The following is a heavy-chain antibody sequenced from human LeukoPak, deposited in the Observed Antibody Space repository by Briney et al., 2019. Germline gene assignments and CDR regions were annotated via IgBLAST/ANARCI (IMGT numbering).Heavy chain of an antibody. D-gene: IGHD4-17*01. CDR2: ISHDGSDR. V-gene: IGHV3-30*04. CDR3: AREGVQTTVDAFDI. J-gene: IGHJ3*02. CDR1: GFTLKIYP. Sequence: GGSLRLSCAASGFTLKIYPMHWVRQAPGKGLEWLSVISHDGSDRTNADSVKGRFIISRDNSKNTIYLQLNSLRPEDTAMYYCAREGVQTTVDAFDIWGLGTMVIVSS.